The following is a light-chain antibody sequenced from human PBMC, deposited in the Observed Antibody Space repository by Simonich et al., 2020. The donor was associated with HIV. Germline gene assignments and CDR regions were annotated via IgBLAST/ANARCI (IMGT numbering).Light chain of an antibody. V-gene: IGKV4-1*01. J-gene: IGKJ2*01. Sequence: DIVMTQSPNSLAVSLGERATINCKSSQSVLYSSNNQNYLAWNQQKPGQPPKLLIYWASTRESGVPDRFSGSGSGTEFSLTISSLQAEDVAVYYCQQYYSTPGTFGQGTKLEIK. CDR3: QQYYSTPGT. CDR1: QSVLYSSNNQNY. CDR2: WAS.